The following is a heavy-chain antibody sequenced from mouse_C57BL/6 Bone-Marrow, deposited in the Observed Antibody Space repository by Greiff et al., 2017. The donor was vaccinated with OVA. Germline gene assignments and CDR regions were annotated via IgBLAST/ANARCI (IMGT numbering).Heavy chain of an antibody. CDR3: ASGYGSSYGAMDY. J-gene: IGHJ4*01. Sequence: EVKLMESGGGLVKPGGSLKLSCAASGFTFSSYAMSWVRQTPETRLEWVATISDGGSYTYYPDNVKGRFTISRDNAKNNLYLQMSHLKSEDTAMYYCASGYGSSYGAMDYWGQGTSVTVSS. CDR1: GFTFSSYA. CDR2: ISDGGSYT. D-gene: IGHD1-1*01. V-gene: IGHV5-4*03.